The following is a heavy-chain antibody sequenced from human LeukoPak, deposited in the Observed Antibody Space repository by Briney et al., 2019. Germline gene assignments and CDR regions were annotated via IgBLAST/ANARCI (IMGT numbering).Heavy chain of an antibody. CDR2: ISSSSSYI. CDR3: SKQLVGGTFDY. CDR1: GSTSITIT. V-gene: IGHV3-21*01. D-gene: IGHD6-6*01. J-gene: IGHJ4*02. Sequence: GGSWNPSCAAFGSTSITITWTWVGRPPGRGWRWVSSISSSSSYIYYADSVKGRFTISRDNAKNTLYLQMNSLRAEDTAVYYCSKQLVGGTFDYWGQGTLVTVSS.